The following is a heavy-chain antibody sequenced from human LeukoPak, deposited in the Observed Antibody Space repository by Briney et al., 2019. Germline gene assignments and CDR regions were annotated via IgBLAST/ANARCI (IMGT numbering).Heavy chain of an antibody. CDR1: GGSISSYY. Sequence: PSETLSFTCTVSGGSISSYYWSWIRQPPGKGLEWIGYIYYSGSTNYNPSLKSRVTISVDTSKNQFSLKLSSVTAADTAVYYCARVAAAGWVYYYYYMDVWGKGTTVTVSS. J-gene: IGHJ6*03. CDR3: ARVAAAGWVYYYYYMDV. D-gene: IGHD6-13*01. V-gene: IGHV4-59*01. CDR2: IYYSGST.